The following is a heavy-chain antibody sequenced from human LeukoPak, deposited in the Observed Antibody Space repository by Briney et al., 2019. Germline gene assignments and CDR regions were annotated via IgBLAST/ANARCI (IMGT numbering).Heavy chain of an antibody. V-gene: IGHV3-30*02. CDR2: IRYDGSNK. Sequence: GGSLRLSCAASGFTFSSYGMHWVRQAPGKGLEWVAFIRYDGSNKYYADSVKGRFTISRDNSRNTLSLQMNSLRAEDTAVYYCARGPSIAAAGTEWFDPWGQGTLVTVSS. D-gene: IGHD6-13*01. CDR3: ARGPSIAAAGTEWFDP. CDR1: GFTFSSYG. J-gene: IGHJ5*02.